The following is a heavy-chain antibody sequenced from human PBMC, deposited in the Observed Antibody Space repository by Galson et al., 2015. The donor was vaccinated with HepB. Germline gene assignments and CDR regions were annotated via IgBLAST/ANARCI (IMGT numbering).Heavy chain of an antibody. D-gene: IGHD6-6*01. CDR2: ISTYNGNT. CDR3: ARSSIEYRLSSGMHHDYYYFMDV. J-gene: IGHJ6*03. Sequence: SVKVSCKASGYTFTTYSITWVRQVPGQGPEWMGWISTYNGNTNSSQKFQGRVTMTTDTSSSTAYMDLRSLRSDDTAVYYCARSSIEYRLSSGMHHDYYYFMDVWGKGTTVIVSS. V-gene: IGHV1-18*01. CDR1: GYTFTTYS.